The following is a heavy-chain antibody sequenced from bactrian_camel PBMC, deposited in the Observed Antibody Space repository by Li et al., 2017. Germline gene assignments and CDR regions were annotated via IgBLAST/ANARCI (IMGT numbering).Heavy chain of an antibody. D-gene: IGHD5*01. CDR1: GDIADYA. CDR2: IGRYDETT. V-gene: IGHV3S61*01. Sequence: QLVESGGGLVQPGGSLRLSCAASGDIADYAMGWFRQAPGKEREGVAHIGRYDETTYTDAVKGRFTIARDNAKNTVYLQMNSLSPEDTAMYYCAADRFSAGWNKYDYNYWGQGTQVTVS. J-gene: IGHJ4*01. CDR3: AADRFSAGWNKYDYNY.